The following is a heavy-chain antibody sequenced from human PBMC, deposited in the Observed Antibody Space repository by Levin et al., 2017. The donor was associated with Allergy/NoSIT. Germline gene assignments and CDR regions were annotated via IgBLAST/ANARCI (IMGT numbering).Heavy chain of an antibody. J-gene: IGHJ4*02. CDR3: AKGGKQLAYSFDD. CDR2: ISRTGDFT. V-gene: IGHV3-23*01. Sequence: ASVKVSCVASGFTFSSSAMSWFRQAPGKGLEWVSAISRTGDFTLYSDSVKGRFTISRDDSRNTLYVQMSSLRDEDTAVYYCAKGGKQLAYSFDDWGQGVLVTVSS. D-gene: IGHD1-1*01. CDR1: GFTFSSSA.